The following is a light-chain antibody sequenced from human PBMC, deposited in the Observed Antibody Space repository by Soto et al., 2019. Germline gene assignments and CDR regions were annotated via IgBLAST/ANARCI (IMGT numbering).Light chain of an antibody. CDR2: EAF. V-gene: IGKV1-5*03. J-gene: IGKJ3*01. CDR3: QHYDSYPFT. CDR1: ESISNW. Sequence: DIQMTQSPSTLSASAGARVTITCRASESISNWLAWYQQKPGKAPKLLIYEAFTLESGVPSRFSGSGSGTEFTLTISSLQPDDFATYFCQHYDSYPFTFGPGTKVDI.